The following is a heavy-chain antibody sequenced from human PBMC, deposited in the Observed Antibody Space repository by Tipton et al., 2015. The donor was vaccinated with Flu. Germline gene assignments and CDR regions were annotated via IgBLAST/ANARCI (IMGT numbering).Heavy chain of an antibody. Sequence: LRLSCAVSGYSISSGYYWGWVRQPPGKGLEWIGTIYHSGSTYYNPSLKGRLTMSVDTSKNQFSLKLSSVTAADTAVYYCARHTGDSVRGVIDYWGQGTLVTVSS. V-gene: IGHV4-38-2*01. CDR3: ARHTGDSVRGVIDY. J-gene: IGHJ4*02. CDR2: IYHSGST. CDR1: GYSISSGYY. D-gene: IGHD3-10*02.